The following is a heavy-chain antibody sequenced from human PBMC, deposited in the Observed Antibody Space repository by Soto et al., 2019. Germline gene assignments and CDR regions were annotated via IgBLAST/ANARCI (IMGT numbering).Heavy chain of an antibody. CDR3: ARRPSSGWSWFFDL. V-gene: IGHV1-8*01. CDR1: GYTFTSYD. Sequence: QVQLVQSGAEVKKPGASVKVSCKASGYTFTSYDINWVRQATGQGPEWMGWMNPNSGNTGFAQKFQGRVSMTRNTSINTAYMELSSLRSEDTAVYYCARRPSSGWSWFFDLWGRGPLVTVSS. J-gene: IGHJ2*01. CDR2: MNPNSGNT. D-gene: IGHD6-19*01.